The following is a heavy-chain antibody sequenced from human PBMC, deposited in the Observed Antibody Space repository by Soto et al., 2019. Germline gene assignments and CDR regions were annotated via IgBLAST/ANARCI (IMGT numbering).Heavy chain of an antibody. V-gene: IGHV3-48*02. CDR1: RFTFSSYS. D-gene: IGHD3-9*01. J-gene: IGHJ3*02. Sequence: EVQLVESGGGLVQPGGSLRLSCAASRFTFSSYSMNWVRQAPGKGLEWVSYISSGSSTIYYADSVKGRFTISRDNAKNSLYLQMNSLSNADTAVYYCARTIWRGAFDIWGQGTLVTVSS. CDR3: ARTIWRGAFDI. CDR2: ISSGSSTI.